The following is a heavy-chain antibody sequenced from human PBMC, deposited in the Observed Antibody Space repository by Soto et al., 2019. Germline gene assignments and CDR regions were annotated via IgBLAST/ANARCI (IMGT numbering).Heavy chain of an antibody. CDR1: GGSFSGYY. Sequence: QVQLQQWGAGLLKPSETLSLTCAVYGGSFSGYYWSWIRQPPGKGLEWIGEINHSGSTNYNPSLKSRVTISVDTSKNQFSLKLSSVTAVDTAVYYCARGYYYGSGSYSNWGQGTLVTVSS. CDR2: INHSGST. J-gene: IGHJ4*02. CDR3: ARGYYYGSGSYSN. V-gene: IGHV4-34*01. D-gene: IGHD3-10*01.